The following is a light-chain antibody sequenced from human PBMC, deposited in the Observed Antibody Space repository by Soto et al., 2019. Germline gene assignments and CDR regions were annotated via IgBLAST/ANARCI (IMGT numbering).Light chain of an antibody. CDR1: SSDVGGYNS. CDR3: NSYTSSTTYV. J-gene: IGLJ1*01. CDR2: EVN. Sequence: QSALTQPASVSGSPGQSITISCTGTSSDVGGYNSVSWYQQHAGKAPKLMIYEVNNRPSGVSNRFSGSKSGNTASLTISGLQTEDEADYYCNSYTSSTTYVFGTGTKVTVL. V-gene: IGLV2-14*01.